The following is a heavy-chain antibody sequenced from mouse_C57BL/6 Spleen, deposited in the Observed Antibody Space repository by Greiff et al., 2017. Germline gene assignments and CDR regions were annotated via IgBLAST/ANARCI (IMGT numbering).Heavy chain of an antibody. V-gene: IGHV5-17*01. CDR2: ISRGSSTL. CDR1: GFTFSDYG. CDR3: ARLVDY. D-gene: IGHD1-1*02. J-gene: IGHJ2*01. Sequence: EVKLQESGGGLVKPGGSLKLSCAASGFTFSDYGMHWVRQAPETGLGWVAYISRGSSTLYYADTVKGRFTIARDNATNTLFLQMTSRRSEDTAMYYCARLVDYWGQGTTLTVSS.